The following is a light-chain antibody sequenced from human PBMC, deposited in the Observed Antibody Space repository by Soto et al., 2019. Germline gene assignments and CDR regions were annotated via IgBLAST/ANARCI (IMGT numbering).Light chain of an antibody. CDR2: DAS. CDR1: QSIGRW. CDR3: QQYKSYQYT. Sequence: DIQMTQSPSTLSASVGDRVTITCRASQSIGRWLAWYQQKPGKAPKVLIYDASSLESGVPSTFSGSGSGTEFTLTISSLQPDDFAIYYCQQYKSYQYTFGQGTKLEIK. V-gene: IGKV1-5*01. J-gene: IGKJ2*01.